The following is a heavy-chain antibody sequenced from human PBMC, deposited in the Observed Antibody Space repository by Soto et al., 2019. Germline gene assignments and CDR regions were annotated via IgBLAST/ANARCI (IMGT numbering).Heavy chain of an antibody. Sequence: QVQLVQSGAEVKKPGASVRVSCKASGYTFASFVIHWVRQAPGQRLAWMGWINTDNGNTKYSQKFQGRVTITRDTSASTAYMELSSMISEDTAVYYCAREMPGYWTGPFDYWGQGTLFTVSS. CDR3: AREMPGYWTGPFDY. J-gene: IGHJ4*02. CDR1: GYTFASFV. V-gene: IGHV1-3*04. D-gene: IGHD6-13*01. CDR2: INTDNGNT.